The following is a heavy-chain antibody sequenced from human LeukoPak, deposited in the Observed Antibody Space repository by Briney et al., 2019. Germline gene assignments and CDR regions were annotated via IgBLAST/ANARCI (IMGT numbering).Heavy chain of an antibody. CDR3: VREARGYHYTYFDY. Sequence: TGGSLRLSCAASGFTVSSNYMSWVRQIPGQGLEWVAAVSSGFHAFFADSVQGRFTVSREDARNSLYLQMNSLRAGDTAVYYCVREARGYHYTYFDYWGQGTLVTVSS. D-gene: IGHD5-18*01. J-gene: IGHJ4*02. V-gene: IGHV3-13*01. CDR1: GFTVSSNY. CDR2: VSSGFHA.